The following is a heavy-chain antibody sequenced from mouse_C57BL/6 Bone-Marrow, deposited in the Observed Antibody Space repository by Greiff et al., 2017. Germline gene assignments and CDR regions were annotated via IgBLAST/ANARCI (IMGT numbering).Heavy chain of an antibody. V-gene: IGHV1-54*01. J-gene: IGHJ4*01. CDR3: AREGGYYYGSSYWDGAMDY. D-gene: IGHD1-1*01. CDR2: INPGSGGT. Sequence: VQLQQSGAELVRPGTSVKVSCKASGYAFTNYLIEWVKQRPGQGLEWIGVINPGSGGTKYNEKFKGKATLTADKSSSTAYMQLSSLTSEDSAVYFCAREGGYYYGSSYWDGAMDYWGQGTSVTVSS. CDR1: GYAFTNYL.